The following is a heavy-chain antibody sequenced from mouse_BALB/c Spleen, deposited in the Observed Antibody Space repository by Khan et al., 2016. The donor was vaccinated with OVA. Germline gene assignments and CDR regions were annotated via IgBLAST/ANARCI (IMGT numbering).Heavy chain of an antibody. Sequence: EVMLVESGGGSVKPGGSLKVSCAASGFTFSNYAMSWVRQTTEKRLEWVASISSGGSTYYPDSVKGRFTISRDNARNILYLQMSRLGSEDTAMYYCARDYWFVYWGQGTLVTVS. V-gene: IGHV5-6-5*01. CDR2: ISSGGST. CDR3: ARDYWFVY. CDR1: GFTFSNYA. J-gene: IGHJ3*01.